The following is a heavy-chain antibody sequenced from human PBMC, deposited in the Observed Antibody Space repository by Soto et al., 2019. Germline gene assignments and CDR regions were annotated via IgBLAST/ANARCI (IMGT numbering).Heavy chain of an antibody. Sequence: GASGKVSCRASGGTIGSYAITWVRQTPGQGLEWMGGIIPIFGTANYAQKFQARVTITADESTSTAYMELSSLRSEDTAVYYCARDRGPSSGYYPYWFDPWGQGTLVPVSS. D-gene: IGHD3-22*01. J-gene: IGHJ5*02. CDR3: ARDRGPSSGYYPYWFDP. CDR1: GGTIGSYA. V-gene: IGHV1-69*13. CDR2: IIPIFGTA.